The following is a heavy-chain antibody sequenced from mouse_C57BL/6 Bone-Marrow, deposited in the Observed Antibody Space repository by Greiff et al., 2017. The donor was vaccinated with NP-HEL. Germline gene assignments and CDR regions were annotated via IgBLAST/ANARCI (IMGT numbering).Heavy chain of an antibody. J-gene: IGHJ4*01. CDR1: GFTFSSYA. Sequence: EVQVVESGGGLVKPGGSLKLSCAASGFTFSSYAMSWVRQTPEKRLEWVATISDGGSYTYYPDNVKGRFTISRAHAKNNRYLQMSHLKSEDTAMYYCARDFGHYYAMDYWGQGTSVTVSS. V-gene: IGHV5-4*01. CDR3: ARDFGHYYAMDY. CDR2: ISDGGSYT.